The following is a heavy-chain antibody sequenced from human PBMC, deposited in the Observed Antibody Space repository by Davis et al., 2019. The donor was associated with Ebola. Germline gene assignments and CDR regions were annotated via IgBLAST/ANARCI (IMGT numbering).Heavy chain of an antibody. Sequence: PGGSLRLSCAASEFSISNYGIHWVRQAPGKGLEWVALIWYDGSLKYYADSVKGRFTISRDISTNTLYLQMNSLRAEDTAVYYCARGGYSSGWYSRTASSRYFDYWGQGTLVTVSS. CDR2: IWYDGSLK. CDR3: ARGGYSSGWYSRTASSRYFDY. D-gene: IGHD6-19*01. J-gene: IGHJ4*02. V-gene: IGHV3-33*01. CDR1: EFSISNYG.